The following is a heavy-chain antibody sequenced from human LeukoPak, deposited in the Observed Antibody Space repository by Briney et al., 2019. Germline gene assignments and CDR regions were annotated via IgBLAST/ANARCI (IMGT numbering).Heavy chain of an antibody. D-gene: IGHD5-18*01. CDR3: ARGRGAFDDQYSYDQTNYFDC. V-gene: IGHV1-2*02. CDR1: GYTFTGYY. J-gene: IGHJ4*02. Sequence: GSSVKVSCKASGYTFTGYYMHWVRQAPGQGLEWMGWINPNSGGTNYAQKFQGRVTMTRDTSISTAYMELSRLRSDDTAVYYCARGRGAFDDQYSYDQTNYFDCWGQGTLVTVSS. CDR2: INPNSGGT.